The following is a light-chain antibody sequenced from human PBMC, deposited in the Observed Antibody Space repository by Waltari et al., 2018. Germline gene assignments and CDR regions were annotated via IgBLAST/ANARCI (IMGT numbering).Light chain of an antibody. J-gene: IGKJ4*01. V-gene: IGKV1-5*01. CDR1: QSICGW. Sequence: DVLMTQSPSTLSDSVGDRVTITCRASQSICGWLAWYQQQPGKAPKILISDVSSLESGVPSRFSGSGSGTKFTLTISSLQPDDFATYYCQHYSSYLVTFGEGTKVEI. CDR2: DVS. CDR3: QHYSSYLVT.